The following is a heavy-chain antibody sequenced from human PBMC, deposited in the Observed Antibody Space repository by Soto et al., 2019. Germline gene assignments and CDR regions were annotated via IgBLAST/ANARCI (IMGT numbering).Heavy chain of an antibody. CDR3: ARMYSSGSGWFHP. Sequence: LQESGPGLVKPSQTLSLTCFVSGYSISAGGYYWSWIRHHPVKGLEWIGSFYSSGSIIYNPSLRSRVSISGATSSNQFSMSLTSVTAADTARYYCARMYSSGSGWFHPWGQGTLVTVSS. CDR1: GYSISAGGYY. CDR2: FYSSGSI. V-gene: IGHV4-31*03. D-gene: IGHD6-19*01. J-gene: IGHJ5*02.